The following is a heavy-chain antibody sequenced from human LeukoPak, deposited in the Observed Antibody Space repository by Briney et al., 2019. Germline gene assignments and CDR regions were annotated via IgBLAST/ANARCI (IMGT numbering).Heavy chain of an antibody. CDR2: INPNSGGT. CDR3: ARGYYDSSGYANFDY. V-gene: IGHV1-2*02. J-gene: IGHJ4*02. D-gene: IGHD3-22*01. CDR1: GYTFTGYY. Sequence: ASVKVSCKASGYTFTGYYMHWVRQAPGQGLEWMGWINPNSGGTNYAQKFQGRVTMTRDTSISTAYMELSRLRSDDTAVYYCARGYYDSSGYANFDYWGQGTLVTVSS.